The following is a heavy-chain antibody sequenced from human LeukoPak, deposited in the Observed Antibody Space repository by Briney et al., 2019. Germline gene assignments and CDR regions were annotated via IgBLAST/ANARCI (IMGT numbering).Heavy chain of an antibody. D-gene: IGHD1-26*01. CDR1: GFTFDDYA. V-gene: IGHV3-74*01. Sequence: PGGSLRLSCAASGFTFDDYAMHWVRQAPGKGLVWVSRINSDGSSTSYADSVKGRFTISRDNAKNTLHLQMNSLRAEDTAVYYCATPRGSGSYLAFDYWGQGTLVTVSS. J-gene: IGHJ4*02. CDR3: ATPRGSGSYLAFDY. CDR2: INSDGSST.